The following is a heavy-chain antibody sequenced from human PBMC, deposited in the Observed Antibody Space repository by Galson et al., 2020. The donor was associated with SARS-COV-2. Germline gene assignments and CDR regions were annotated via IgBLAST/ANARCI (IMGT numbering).Heavy chain of an antibody. D-gene: IGHD3-10*01. J-gene: IGHJ4*02. CDR1: GGSISSSSSY. CDR2: VHYSGNT. Sequence: SETLSLTCTVSGGSISSSSSYWGWIRQPPGKGLEWIGSVHYSGNTYYNPSLKSQVTISVDTSKDQFSLRLTSVTAAGTAVYYCARHAWFGELLAPFYYWGQGTPVPVS. CDR3: ARHAWFGELLAPFYY. V-gene: IGHV4-39*01.